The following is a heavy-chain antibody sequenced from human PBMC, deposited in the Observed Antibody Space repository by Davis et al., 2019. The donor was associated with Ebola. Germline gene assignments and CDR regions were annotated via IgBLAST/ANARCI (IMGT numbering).Heavy chain of an antibody. D-gene: IGHD3-10*01. CDR3: ARWFGQYDGWFDP. CDR2: INPNSGGT. CDR1: EYTFTGYY. V-gene: IGHV1-2*02. Sequence: ASVKVSCKASEYTFTGYYTHWVRQAPGQGLEWMGWINPNSGGTNYAQKFQGRVTMTRDTSISTAYMELSRLRSDDTAVYYCARWFGQYDGWFDPWGQGTLVTVSS. J-gene: IGHJ5*02.